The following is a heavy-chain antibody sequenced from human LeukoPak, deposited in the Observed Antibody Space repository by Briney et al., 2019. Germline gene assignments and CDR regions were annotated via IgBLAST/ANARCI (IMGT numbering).Heavy chain of an antibody. V-gene: IGHV4-59*01. CDR3: ARHFDSSSSFCFDY. CDR2: IYYSGST. Sequence: SSETLSLTCAVYGGSFSGYYWSWIRQPPGKGLEWIGYIYYSGSTNYNPSLKGRVTISVDTSKNQFSLKLSSVTAADTAVYYCARHFDSSSSFCFDYWGQGTLVTVSS. D-gene: IGHD6-6*01. J-gene: IGHJ4*02. CDR1: GGSFSGYY.